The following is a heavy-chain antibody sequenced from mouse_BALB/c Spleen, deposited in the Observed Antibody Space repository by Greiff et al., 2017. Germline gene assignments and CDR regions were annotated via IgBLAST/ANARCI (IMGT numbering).Heavy chain of an antibody. Sequence: VKLVESGPGLVAPSQSLSITCTVSGFSLTSYGVHWVRQPPGKGLEWLGVIWAGGSTNYNSALMSRLSISKDNSKSQVFLKMNSLQTDDTAMYYCARVYDGSTWAYGGQGTLVTVSA. CDR3: ARVYDGSTWAY. D-gene: IGHD2-3*01. J-gene: IGHJ3*01. CDR2: IWAGGST. CDR1: GFSLTSYG. V-gene: IGHV2-9*02.